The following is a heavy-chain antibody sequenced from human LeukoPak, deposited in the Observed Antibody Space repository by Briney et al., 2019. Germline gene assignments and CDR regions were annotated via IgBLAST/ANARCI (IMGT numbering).Heavy chain of an antibody. J-gene: IGHJ5*02. V-gene: IGHV4-30-2*03. D-gene: IGHD3-22*01. CDR1: GGSISSGGYS. Sequence: SQTLSLTCAVSGGSISSGGYSWSWIRQPPGKGLEWIGYIYHSGSTYYNPSLKSRVTISVDTSKNQFSLKLSSVTAADTAVYYCARRSYYDSSGYYYVRNWFDPWGQGTLVTVSS. CDR2: IYHSGST. CDR3: ARRSYYDSSGYYYVRNWFDP.